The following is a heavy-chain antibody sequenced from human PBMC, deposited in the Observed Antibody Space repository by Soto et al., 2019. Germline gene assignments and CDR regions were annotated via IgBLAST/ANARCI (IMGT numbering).Heavy chain of an antibody. CDR1: GFTFSSYG. D-gene: IGHD3-9*01. CDR3: AKERVGFDWLFKSMGYFDY. J-gene: IGHJ4*02. Sequence: QVQLVESGGGVVQPGRSLRLSCAASGFTFSSYGMHWVRQAPGKGLEWVAVISYDGSNKYYADSVKGRFTISRDNSKNTLYLQMNSLRAEDTAVYYCAKERVGFDWLFKSMGYFDYWSQGTLVTVSS. V-gene: IGHV3-30*18. CDR2: ISYDGSNK.